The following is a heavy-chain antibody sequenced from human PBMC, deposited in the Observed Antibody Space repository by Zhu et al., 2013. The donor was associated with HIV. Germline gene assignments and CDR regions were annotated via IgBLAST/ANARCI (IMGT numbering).Heavy chain of an antibody. V-gene: IGHV1-2*02. CDR3: ARLALTDCSSYNCYKGWFDP. CDR1: GYTFTGYY. CDR2: INPNSGDT. J-gene: IGHJ5*02. D-gene: IGHD2-2*02. Sequence: QVQLVQSGAEVKKPGASVQVSCKASGYTFTGYYIHWVRQAPGQGLEWMGWINPNSGDTNYAQKFQGRVTMTSDTSSSTAYMDLIRLTSDDTAVYYCARLALTDCSSYNCYKGWFDPGAREPWSPSPQ.